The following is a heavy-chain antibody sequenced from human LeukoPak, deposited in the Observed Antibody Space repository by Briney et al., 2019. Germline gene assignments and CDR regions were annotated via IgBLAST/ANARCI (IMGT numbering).Heavy chain of an antibody. V-gene: IGHV3-7*01. CDR3: ARALYDYGDYVSGY. CDR1: GFTFSSYW. D-gene: IGHD4-17*01. Sequence: GGSLRLSCAASGFTFSSYWMSWVRQAPGKGLAWVASIKQDGTEKYYVDSLKGRFNISRDNAKNSLYLQMHSLRVDDTAVYYCARALYDYGDYVSGYWGQGTLVTVSS. CDR2: IKQDGTEK. J-gene: IGHJ4*02.